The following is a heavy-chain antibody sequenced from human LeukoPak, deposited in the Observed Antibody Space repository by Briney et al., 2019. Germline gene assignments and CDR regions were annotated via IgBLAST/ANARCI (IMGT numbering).Heavy chain of an antibody. CDR3: AKHLLGYCSSTSCYIPNDY. V-gene: IGHV3-23*01. D-gene: IGHD2-2*02. CDR1: GFTFSSYA. Sequence: PGGSLRLSCAASGFTFSSYAMSWVRQAPGKGLEWVSAIGGSGGSTYYADSVKGRFTISRDNSKNTLYLQMNSLRAEDTAVYYCAKHLLGYCSSTSCYIPNDYWGQGTLVTVSS. CDR2: IGGSGGST. J-gene: IGHJ4*02.